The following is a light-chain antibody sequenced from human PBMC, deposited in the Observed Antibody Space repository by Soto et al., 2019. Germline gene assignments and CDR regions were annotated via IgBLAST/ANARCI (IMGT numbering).Light chain of an antibody. J-gene: IGLJ1*01. V-gene: IGLV2-14*01. Sequence: QSALTQPASVSGSPGQSITISCTGTSSDVGGYNYVSWYQQHPDKAPKLMIYEVSNRPSGVPNRFSGSKSGNTASLTISGLQAEDEADYYCSSYTNSSYVFGTGTKLTVL. CDR3: SSYTNSSYV. CDR1: SSDVGGYNY. CDR2: EVS.